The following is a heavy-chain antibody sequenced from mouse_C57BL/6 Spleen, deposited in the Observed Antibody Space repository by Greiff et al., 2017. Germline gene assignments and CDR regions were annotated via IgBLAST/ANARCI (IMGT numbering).Heavy chain of an antibody. V-gene: IGHV1-76*01. D-gene: IGHD1-1*02. CDR2: IYPRSGNT. Sequence: QVQLQQSGAELVRPGASVKLSCKASGYTFTDYDINWVKQSPGQGLEWIGGIYPRSGNTYYNEKFKGKATLTADKSSSTASMQLSSLTSEDSAVXFWGRNFGGSGGYFDVWGTGNTGTVSS. J-gene: IGHJ1*03. CDR1: GYTFTDYD. CDR3: GRNFGGSGGYFDV.